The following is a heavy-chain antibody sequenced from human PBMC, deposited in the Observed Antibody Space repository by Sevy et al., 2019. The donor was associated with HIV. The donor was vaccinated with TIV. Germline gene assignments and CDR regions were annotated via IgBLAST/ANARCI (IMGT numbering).Heavy chain of an antibody. Sequence: ASVKVSCKASGYTFSNYAVSWVRQAPGQGLAWLGWISADNGNKKYAQKFQGRVTMTTDTSTSTAYMELRSLRSDDTAVYYCARESRAAGKDYWGQGTLVTVSS. V-gene: IGHV1-18*01. J-gene: IGHJ4*02. D-gene: IGHD6-13*01. CDR2: ISADNGNK. CDR1: GYTFSNYA. CDR3: ARESRAAGKDY.